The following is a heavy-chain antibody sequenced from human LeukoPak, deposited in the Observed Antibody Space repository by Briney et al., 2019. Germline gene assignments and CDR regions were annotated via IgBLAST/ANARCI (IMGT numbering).Heavy chain of an antibody. CDR1: GYTFSTYW. CDR2: IYPCDSDT. J-gene: IGHJ4*02. D-gene: IGHD2-2*01. CDR3: ARQLCSTTCYGADY. V-gene: IGHV5-51*01. Sequence: GESLKISCKGSGYTFSTYWIGWVRQMPGKGLEWMGTIYPCDSDTTYSPPFQGQVTISADKSISTAYLQWSSLKASDTAMYYCARQLCSTTCYGADYWGQGTLVTVSS.